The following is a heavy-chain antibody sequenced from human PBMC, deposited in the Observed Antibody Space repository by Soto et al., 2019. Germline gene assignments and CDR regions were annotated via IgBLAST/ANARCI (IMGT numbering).Heavy chain of an antibody. J-gene: IGHJ5*02. CDR1: GFTFIHYA. CDR3: ARHLSNLTTGWLDP. V-gene: IGHV3-30-3*01. Sequence: QEQLVESGGGVVQPGRSLRLSCRVSGFTFIHYAMHWVRQAPGKGLEWVALISGDGSNEYYADSVKGRFTISRDNSRNTLHLQMNSLRADDTAVYYCARHLSNLTTGWLDPWGQGTLVTVSS. CDR2: ISGDGSNE. D-gene: IGHD3-9*01.